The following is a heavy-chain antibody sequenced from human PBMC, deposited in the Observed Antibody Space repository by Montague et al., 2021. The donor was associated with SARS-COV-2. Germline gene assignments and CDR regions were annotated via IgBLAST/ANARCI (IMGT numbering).Heavy chain of an antibody. D-gene: IGHD5-24*01. Sequence: SETLSLTCSVSGDSISSGTHYWSWIRQPAGKGLEWIGRSYSSGGTNYNPSLKSRVTISVDTSKNQFSLKLISVTAADTAVYYCAREDRWNWFDPWGQGILVTVSS. CDR2: SYSSGGT. CDR3: AREDRWNWFDP. CDR1: GDSISSGTHY. J-gene: IGHJ5*02. V-gene: IGHV4-61*10.